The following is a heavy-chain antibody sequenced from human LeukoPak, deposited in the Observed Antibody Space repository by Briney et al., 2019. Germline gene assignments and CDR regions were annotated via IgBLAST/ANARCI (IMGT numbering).Heavy chain of an antibody. J-gene: IGHJ6*01. CDR3: AREATSFIAVGEI. CDR2: INPNSGGT. Sequence: ASVKVSYKASGYNFIAYFVHWVRQAPGQGLEWMGWINPNSGGTTFAQKFGGRVTVTRDTAISTVYLELSSLTFDDTAVYYCAREATSFIAVGEIWGQGTGVTVSS. CDR1: GYNFIAYF. V-gene: IGHV1-2*02. D-gene: IGHD3-16*01.